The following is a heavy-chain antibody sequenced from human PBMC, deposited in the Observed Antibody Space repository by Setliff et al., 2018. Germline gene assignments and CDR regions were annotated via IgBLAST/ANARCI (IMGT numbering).Heavy chain of an antibody. J-gene: IGHJ6*03. Sequence: ASVKVSCKASGATFSSYAISWVRQAPGQGLEWMGRIIPIFGTANYAQKFQGRVTITADKSTSTAYMELSRLRSEDTAVYYCASNALPHYDYSNYEGLYDYYYYMDVWGKGTTVTVSS. D-gene: IGHD4-4*01. CDR2: IIPIFGTA. CDR3: ASNALPHYDYSNYEGLYDYYYYMDV. V-gene: IGHV1-69*06. CDR1: GATFSSYA.